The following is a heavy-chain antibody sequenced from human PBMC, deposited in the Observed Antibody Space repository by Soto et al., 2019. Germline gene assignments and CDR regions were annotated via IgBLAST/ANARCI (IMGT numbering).Heavy chain of an antibody. CDR1: AFTFSSYS. CDR3: ARDQAIFWSGYSWFDP. J-gene: IGHJ5*02. CDR2: ISSSSSYI. D-gene: IGHD3-3*01. Sequence: GGSLRLSCAASAFTFSSYSMHWVRQAPGKGLEWVASISSSSSYIYYADSVKGRFTISRDNAKNSVYLQMNSLRAEDTAVYHCARDQAIFWSGYSWFDPWGQGTLVTVSS. V-gene: IGHV3-21*01.